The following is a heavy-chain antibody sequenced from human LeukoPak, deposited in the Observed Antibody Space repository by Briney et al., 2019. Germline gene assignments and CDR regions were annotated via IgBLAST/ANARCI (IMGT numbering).Heavy chain of an antibody. CDR3: ARDTPVRNYDSTGPFDY. J-gene: IGHJ4*02. D-gene: IGHD3-22*01. Sequence: GGSLRLSCVASGFTFSSYGMHWVRQAPGKGLEWVAVVSYDGGVKYYADSVMGRFTISRDNSESTLYLQMNSLRAEDTAVYYCARDTPVRNYDSTGPFDYWGQGTLVTVSS. CDR1: GFTFSSYG. CDR2: VSYDGGVK. V-gene: IGHV3-30*03.